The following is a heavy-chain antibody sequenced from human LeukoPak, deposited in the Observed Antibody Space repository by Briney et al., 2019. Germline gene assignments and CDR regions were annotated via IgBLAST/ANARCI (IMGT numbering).Heavy chain of an antibody. J-gene: IGHJ4*02. CDR1: GFTFSSYG. CDR2: IRYDGSNK. Sequence: GGSLRLSCAASGFTFSSYGMHWVRQAPGKGLEWVAFIRYDGSNKYYADSVKGRFTISRDNSKNTLYLQMNSLRAEDTAVYYCAKDSTHIVVAIAFGYFDYWGQGTLVTVSS. D-gene: IGHD2-21*01. V-gene: IGHV3-30*02. CDR3: AKDSTHIVVAIAFGYFDY.